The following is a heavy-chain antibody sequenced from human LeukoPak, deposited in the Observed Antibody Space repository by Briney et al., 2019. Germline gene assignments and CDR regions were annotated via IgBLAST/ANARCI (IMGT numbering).Heavy chain of an antibody. CDR3: ARDPGGGGSGY. CDR2: IYSDNT. V-gene: IGHV3-53*01. CDR1: GFTVSSNS. J-gene: IGHJ4*02. D-gene: IGHD3-16*01. Sequence: GGSLRLSCTVSGFTVSSNSMSWVRQAPGKGLEWVSFIYSDNTHYSDSVKGRFTISRDNSKNTLYLQMNSLRAEDTAVYYCARDPGGGGSGYWGQGTLVTVSS.